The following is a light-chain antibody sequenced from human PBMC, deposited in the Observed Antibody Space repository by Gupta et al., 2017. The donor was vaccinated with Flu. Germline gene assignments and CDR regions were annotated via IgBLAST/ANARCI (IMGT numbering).Light chain of an antibody. J-gene: IGKJ3*01. CDR2: DVS. CDR1: HSLSNY. CDR3: QHRISWAPKVA. Sequence: TLSLSPGDRASLACRSRHSLSNYLAWYEQRPGQAPRLLIYDVSCRATGIKTRCSGSGDGTDFTLTISSREPEDSAVYYCQHRISWAPKVAFGHGTKVSIK. V-gene: IGKV3-11*01.